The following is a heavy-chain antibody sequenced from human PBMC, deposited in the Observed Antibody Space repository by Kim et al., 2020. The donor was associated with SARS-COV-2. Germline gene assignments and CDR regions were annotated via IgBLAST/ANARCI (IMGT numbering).Heavy chain of an antibody. D-gene: IGHD3-10*01. V-gene: IGHV3-33*01. Sequence: GGSLRLSCAASGFTFSSYGMHWVRQAPGKGLEWVAVIWYDGSNKYYADSVKGRFTISRDNSKNTLYLQMNSLRAEDTAVYYCAREGAYGTPSGMDVWGQGTTVTVSS. J-gene: IGHJ6*02. CDR2: IWYDGSNK. CDR3: AREGAYGTPSGMDV. CDR1: GFTFSSYG.